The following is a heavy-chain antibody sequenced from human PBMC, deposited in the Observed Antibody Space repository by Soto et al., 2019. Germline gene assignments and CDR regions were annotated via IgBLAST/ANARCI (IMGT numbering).Heavy chain of an antibody. CDR3: ARSIVVVTAADY. CDR1: GYTFTSYA. V-gene: IGHV1-3*01. D-gene: IGHD2-21*02. Sequence: QVPLVQSGAEVKKPGASVKVSCKASGYTFTSYAMHWVRQAPGQRLEWMGWINVGNGNTKYSQKFQGRVTITRDTSASTAYLELSSMRSEDTAVYYCARSIVVVTAADYWGQGTLVTVSS. CDR2: INVGNGNT. J-gene: IGHJ4*02.